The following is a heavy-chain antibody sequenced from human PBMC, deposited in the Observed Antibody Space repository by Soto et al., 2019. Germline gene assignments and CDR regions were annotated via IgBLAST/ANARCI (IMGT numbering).Heavy chain of an antibody. CDR2: MNPNSGNT. D-gene: IGHD6-6*01. CDR3: AKVTWQLVHTHYFHY. V-gene: IGHV1-8*01. CDR1: GYTFTSHD. J-gene: IGHJ4*02. Sequence: ASVKVSCKASGYTFTSHDINWVRQATGQGLEWMGWMNPNSGNTGYAQKLQGRVTMTRSTSTSTAYMELSSLRSEGTAVYYCAKVTWQLVHTHYFHYWGQGTLVTVSS.